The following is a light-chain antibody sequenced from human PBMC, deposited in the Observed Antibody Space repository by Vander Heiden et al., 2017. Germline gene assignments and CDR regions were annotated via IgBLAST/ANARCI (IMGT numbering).Light chain of an antibody. CDR2: DVS. CDR1: GSDFGGYNY. CDR3: SSYTSSSTYV. J-gene: IGLJ1*01. Sequence: QSALTQPASVSGSPGPSLILSCTGSGSDFGGYNYVSWYQHHPGKAPKVMIYDVSYRPSGVYNRFSGSKSGNTASLSISGLQAEDEADYYCSSYTSSSTYVFGTGTKVTV. V-gene: IGLV2-14*03.